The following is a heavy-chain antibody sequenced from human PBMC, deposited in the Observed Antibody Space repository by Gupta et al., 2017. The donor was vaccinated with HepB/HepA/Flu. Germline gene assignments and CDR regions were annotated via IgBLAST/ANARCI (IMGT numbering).Heavy chain of an antibody. D-gene: IGHD7-27*01. Sequence: GQPGGSLRLSCAVSGFTFSNYAMSWVRQAPGKGLEWVSSISGGGEYYADSVKGRFTISRDTSKNTLYLQMNSLRVDDTAIYYCAKPPRSNWGPAYWRQGTLITVSS. V-gene: IGHV3-23*01. J-gene: IGHJ4*02. CDR2: ISGGGE. CDR3: AKPPRSNWGPAY. CDR1: GFTFSNYA.